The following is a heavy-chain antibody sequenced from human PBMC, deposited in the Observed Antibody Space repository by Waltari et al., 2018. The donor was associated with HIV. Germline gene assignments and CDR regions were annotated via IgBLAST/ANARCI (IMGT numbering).Heavy chain of an antibody. D-gene: IGHD3-22*01. CDR1: GFTFRHYA. J-gene: IGHJ3*02. CDR2: ISGSGGST. V-gene: IGHV3-23*01. CDR3: EKEGIIVITDAFDI. Sequence: EVQLLESGGGLVQPGGSLKVSYAAPGFTFRHYAMSWVRQAPGKGRGWVTSISGSGGSTYYAEPVKGRFTVSRDNSKDTLFLQMNSLRAEDTALYYCEKEGIIVITDAFDIWGQGTMVIVSS.